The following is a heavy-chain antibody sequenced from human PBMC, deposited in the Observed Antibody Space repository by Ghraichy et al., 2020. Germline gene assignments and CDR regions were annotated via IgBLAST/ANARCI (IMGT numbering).Heavy chain of an antibody. V-gene: IGHV3-30*18. CDR3: ANRGSMATIYY. J-gene: IGHJ4*02. D-gene: IGHD5-24*01. Sequence: GGSLRLSCAASGFTFSSYGMHWVRQAPGKGLEWVAVILYDGSNKYYADSVKGRFTISRDNSKNTLYLQMNSLRAEDTAVYYCANRGSMATIYYWGQGTLVTVSS. CDR2: ILYDGSNK. CDR1: GFTFSSYG.